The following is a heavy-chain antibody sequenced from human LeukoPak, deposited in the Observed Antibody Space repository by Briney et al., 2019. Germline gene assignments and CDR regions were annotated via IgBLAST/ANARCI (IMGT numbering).Heavy chain of an antibody. D-gene: IGHD6-13*01. CDR3: ARPIAAAGLDY. J-gene: IGHJ4*02. V-gene: IGHV3-30-3*01. CDR1: GFTFSSYA. Sequence: PGGSLRLSCAASGFTFSSYAMHWVRQAPGKGLEWVAVISYDGSNKYYADSVKGRFTISRDNSKNTLYPQMNSLRAEDTAVYYCARPIAAAGLDYWGQGTLVTVSS. CDR2: ISYDGSNK.